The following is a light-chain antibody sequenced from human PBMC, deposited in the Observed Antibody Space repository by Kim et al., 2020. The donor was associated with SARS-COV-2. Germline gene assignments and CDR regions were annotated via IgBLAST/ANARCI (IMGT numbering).Light chain of an antibody. Sequence: STLSASVGDRVTSTCRASQSISSWLAWYQQKPGKAPKLLIYKASSLESGVPSRFSGSKSETEFTLTISSLQPDDFATYYCQQYRTFGQGTKVDIK. CDR1: QSISSW. CDR3: QQYRT. V-gene: IGKV1-5*03. CDR2: KAS. J-gene: IGKJ1*01.